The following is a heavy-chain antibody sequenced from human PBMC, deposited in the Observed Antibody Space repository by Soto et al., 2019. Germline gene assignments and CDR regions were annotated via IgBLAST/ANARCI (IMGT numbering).Heavy chain of an antibody. Sequence: QVQLQQWGAGPSRPLETLSLTCGVSGGSFSGYYCSWIRQSPGKGLEWIGEINDRGSINYNPSLKSRVSISVDTSKNHYSLNLRSVTAADTAVYYCARESHDILTGPPWVWYFDLWGRGTLVTVSS. J-gene: IGHJ2*01. CDR2: INDRGSI. CDR1: GGSFSGYY. CDR3: ARESHDILTGPPWVWYFDL. V-gene: IGHV4-34*01. D-gene: IGHD3-9*01.